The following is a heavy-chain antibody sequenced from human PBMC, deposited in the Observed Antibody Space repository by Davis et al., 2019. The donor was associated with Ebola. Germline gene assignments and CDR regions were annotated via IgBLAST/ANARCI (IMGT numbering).Heavy chain of an antibody. CDR2: ISSSSSYI. CDR1: GFTFSSYS. V-gene: IGHV3-21*01. J-gene: IGHJ4*02. CDR3: ARPTMTTVVTGFDY. D-gene: IGHD4-23*01. Sequence: PGGSLRLSCAASGFTFSSYSTNWVRQAPGKGLEWVSSISSSSSYIYYADSVKGRFTISRDNAKNSLYLQMNSLRAEDTAVYYCARPTMTTVVTGFDYWGQGTLVTVSS.